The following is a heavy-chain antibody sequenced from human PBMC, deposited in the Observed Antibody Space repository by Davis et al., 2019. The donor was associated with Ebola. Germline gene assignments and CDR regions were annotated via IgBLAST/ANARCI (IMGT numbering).Heavy chain of an antibody. D-gene: IGHD4-11*01. V-gene: IGHV3-74*01. J-gene: IGHJ4*02. CDR2: INSDASST. CDR3: ARDVAYSNYD. Sequence: PGGSLRLSCAASGFAFRESWMHWVRQAPGRGLVWVSHINSDASSTHYADFVKGRFTISRDNAKNTVSLQMNSLRAEDTAIYYCARDVAYSNYDWGQENLVTVSS. CDR1: GFAFRESW.